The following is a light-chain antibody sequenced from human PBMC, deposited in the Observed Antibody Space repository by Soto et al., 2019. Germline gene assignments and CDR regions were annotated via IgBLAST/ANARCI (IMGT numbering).Light chain of an antibody. CDR2: DAS. V-gene: IGKV3-11*01. Sequence: EIVLIQSPGTLALSPGERATLSCGASQSVSSYLAWYQQKPGQAPRLLIYDASNRATGIPARFSGSGSGTDFTLTISSLEPEDFAVYYCQQRSNWPLTFGGGTKVEIK. J-gene: IGKJ4*01. CDR3: QQRSNWPLT. CDR1: QSVSSY.